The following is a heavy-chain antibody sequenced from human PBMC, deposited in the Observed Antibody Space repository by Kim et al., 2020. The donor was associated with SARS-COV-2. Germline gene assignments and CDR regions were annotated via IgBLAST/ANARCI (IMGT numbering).Heavy chain of an antibody. Sequence: ETLSLTCAVYGGSFSGYYWSWIRQPPGKGLEWIGEINHSGSTNYNPSLKSRVTISVDTSKNQFSLKLSSVTAADTAVYYCARVWRPTVTFNYYGMDVWGQGTTVTVSS. D-gene: IGHD4-4*01. CDR2: INHSGST. CDR1: GGSFSGYY. J-gene: IGHJ6*02. CDR3: ARVWRPTVTFNYYGMDV. V-gene: IGHV4-34*01.